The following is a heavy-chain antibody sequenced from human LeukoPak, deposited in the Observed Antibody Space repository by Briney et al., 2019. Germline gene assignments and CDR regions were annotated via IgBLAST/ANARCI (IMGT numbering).Heavy chain of an antibody. CDR1: GGSISSYY. V-gene: IGHV4-59*01. Sequence: SETMSLTCTVYGGSISSYYWSWIRQPPGKGLEWIGYIYYSGSTNYNPSLKSRVTISVDTSKNQFSLKLSSVTAADTAVYYCARVSQGFDPWGQGTLVTVSS. J-gene: IGHJ5*02. CDR2: IYYSGST. CDR3: ARVSQGFDP.